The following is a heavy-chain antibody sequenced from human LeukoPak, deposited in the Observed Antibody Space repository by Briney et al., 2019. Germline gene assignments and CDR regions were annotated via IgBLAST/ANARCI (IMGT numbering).Heavy chain of an antibody. V-gene: IGHV3-74*01. CDR2: INSDGSST. J-gene: IGHJ4*02. CDR3: ARAISGWYNY. D-gene: IGHD6-19*01. Sequence: GGSLRLSCAASGFTFSSYWMHWVRQAPGKGLGWVSRINSDGSSTNYADSVKGRFTISRDNAKNTLYLQMNSLSAEDTAVYYCARAISGWYNYWGQGTLVTVSS. CDR1: GFTFSSYW.